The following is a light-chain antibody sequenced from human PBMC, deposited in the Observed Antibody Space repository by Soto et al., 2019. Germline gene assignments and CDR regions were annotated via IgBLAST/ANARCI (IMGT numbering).Light chain of an antibody. J-gene: IGKJ1*01. Sequence: DIQMTHSPSTLSGSVGDIVTITCRASQTISSWLAWYQQKPGKAPKLLIHDATSLESGVPSRFSGSGSGTEFTLTISSLQPDDFATYYCQQYETFSGTFGPGTKVDIK. CDR2: DAT. CDR3: QQYETFSGT. V-gene: IGKV1-5*01. CDR1: QTISSW.